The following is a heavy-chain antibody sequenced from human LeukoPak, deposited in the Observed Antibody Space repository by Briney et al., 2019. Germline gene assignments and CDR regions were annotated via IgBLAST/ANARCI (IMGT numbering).Heavy chain of an antibody. Sequence: ASVKVSCKASGYTFTSYDINWVRQATGQGLEWMGWMNPNSGNTGYAQKFQGRVTITRNTSISTAYIELSSLRSEDTAVYYCARGRSSYDFDPWGQGTLVTVSS. V-gene: IGHV1-8*03. CDR1: GYTFTSYD. J-gene: IGHJ5*02. D-gene: IGHD5-12*01. CDR2: MNPNSGNT. CDR3: ARGRSSYDFDP.